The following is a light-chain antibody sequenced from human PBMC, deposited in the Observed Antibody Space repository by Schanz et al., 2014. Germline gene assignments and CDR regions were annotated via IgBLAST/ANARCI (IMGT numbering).Light chain of an antibody. Sequence: QSALTQPASVSGSPGQSITISCTGTSSDVGVYNYVSWYQQLPGKAPKLMIYDASNRPSGVSNRFSGSKSAYTASLTISGLQAEDEADYYCSSYATTNTLVFGGGTKLT. V-gene: IGLV2-14*03. CDR1: SSDVGVYNY. CDR3: SSYATTNTLV. J-gene: IGLJ2*01. CDR2: DAS.